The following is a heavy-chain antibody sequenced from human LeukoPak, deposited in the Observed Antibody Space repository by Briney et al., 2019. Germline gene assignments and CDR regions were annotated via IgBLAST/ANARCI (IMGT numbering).Heavy chain of an antibody. CDR2: ISSSSSYI. V-gene: IGHV3-21*01. CDR3: ARDHNGSGSHY. CDR1: GFTFSSYS. J-gene: IGHJ4*02. D-gene: IGHD3-10*01. Sequence: EGSLRLSCAASGFTFSSYSMNWVRQAPGKGLEWVSSISSSSSYIYYADSVKGRFTISRDNAKNSLYLQMNSLRAEDTAVYYCARDHNGSGSHYWGQGTLVTVSS.